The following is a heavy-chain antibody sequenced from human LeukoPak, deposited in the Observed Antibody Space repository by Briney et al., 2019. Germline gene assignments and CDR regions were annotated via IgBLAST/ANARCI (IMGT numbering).Heavy chain of an antibody. CDR1: GFTFDDYA. J-gene: IGHJ4*02. CDR2: ISWNSGSI. D-gene: IGHD6-19*01. CDR3: AKEKYSSGWNYFDY. V-gene: IGHV3-9*03. Sequence: SGGSLRLSCAASGFTFDDYAMHWVRQAPGKGLEWVSGISWNSGSIGYADSVKGRFTISRDNAKNSLYLQMNSLRAEDMALYYCAKEKYSSGWNYFDYWGQGTLVTVSS.